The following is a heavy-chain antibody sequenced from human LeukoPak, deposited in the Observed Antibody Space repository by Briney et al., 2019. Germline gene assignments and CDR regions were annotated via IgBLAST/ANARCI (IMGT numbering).Heavy chain of an antibody. Sequence: PGRSLRLSCAASGFTFSSYGMHWVRQAPGKGLEWVAVISYDGSNKYYADSVKGRFTISRDNSKNTLYPQMNSLRAEDTAVYYCAKDSPTKYYFDYWGQGTLVTVSS. V-gene: IGHV3-30*18. CDR2: ISYDGSNK. CDR3: AKDSPTKYYFDY. J-gene: IGHJ4*02. CDR1: GFTFSSYG.